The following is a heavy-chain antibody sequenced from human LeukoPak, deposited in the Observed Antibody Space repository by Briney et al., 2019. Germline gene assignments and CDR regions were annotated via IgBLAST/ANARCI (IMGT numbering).Heavy chain of an antibody. D-gene: IGHD2-2*01. V-gene: IGHV1-69*05. J-gene: IGHJ4*02. CDR2: IIPVFGTA. Sequence: GASVKVSCKASGGTFSSYAISWVRHAPGQGLEWMGGIIPVFGTANYAQKFQGRVTITTDESTSTAYMELSSLRSEDTAVYYCAILYCSSTSCYEVDYWGQGTLVTVSS. CDR1: GGTFSSYA. CDR3: AILYCSSTSCYEVDY.